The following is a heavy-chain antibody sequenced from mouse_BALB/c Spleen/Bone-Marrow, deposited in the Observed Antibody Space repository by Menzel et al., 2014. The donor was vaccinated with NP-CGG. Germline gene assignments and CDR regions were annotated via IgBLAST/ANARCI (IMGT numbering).Heavy chain of an antibody. CDR3: ARRRYYYGAMDY. D-gene: IGHD1-1*01. V-gene: IGHV3-2*02. CDR1: GYSITSDYA. J-gene: IGHJ4*01. Sequence: EVKLVESGPGLVKPSQSLSLPCTVTGYSITSDYAWNWIRQFPGNKLEWMGYISYSGSTSYNPSLKSRISITRDTSKNQFFLQLNSVTTEDTATYYCARRRYYYGAMDYWGQGTSVTVSS. CDR2: ISYSGST.